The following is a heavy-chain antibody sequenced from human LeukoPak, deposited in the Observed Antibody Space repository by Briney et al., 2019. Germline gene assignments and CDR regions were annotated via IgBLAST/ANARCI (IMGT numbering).Heavy chain of an antibody. J-gene: IGHJ4*02. D-gene: IGHD3-9*01. CDR3: ARSYDILTGYHDYDY. V-gene: IGHV1-18*01. CDR2: ISAYNGNT. Sequence: VASVKVSCKASGHTFTNYGITWVRQAPGQGLEWMGWISAYNGNTNYAQKFQGRVTMTRDTSISTAYMELSRLRSDDTAVYYCARSYDILTGYHDYDYWGQGTLVTVSS. CDR1: GHTFTNYG.